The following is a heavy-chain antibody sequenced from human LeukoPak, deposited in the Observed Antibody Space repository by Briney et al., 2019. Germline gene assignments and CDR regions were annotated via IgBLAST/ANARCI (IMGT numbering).Heavy chain of an antibody. J-gene: IGHJ4*02. CDR3: AREGTVTTEYYFDY. V-gene: IGHV1-69*13. Sequence: SVKVSCKASGYTFTSYAISWVRQAPGQGLEWMGGIVPIFGTANYAQKFQGRVTITADESTSTAYMELSSLRSEDTAVYYRAREGTVTTEYYFDYWGQGTLVTVSS. CDR2: IVPIFGTA. CDR1: GYTFTSYA. D-gene: IGHD4-17*01.